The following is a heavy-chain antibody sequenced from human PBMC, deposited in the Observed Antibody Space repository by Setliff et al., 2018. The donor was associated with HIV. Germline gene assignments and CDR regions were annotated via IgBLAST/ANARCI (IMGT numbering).Heavy chain of an antibody. CDR2: IIPIFGTA. Sequence: GASVKVSCKASGGTFSSYAISWVRQAPGQGLEWMGGIIPIFGTANYAQKFQGRVTITTDESTSTAHMELSSLRSEDTAVYYCARGRYYYDSSGYYLDYWGQGTLVTVSS. D-gene: IGHD3-22*01. CDR3: ARGRYYYDSSGYYLDY. CDR1: GGTFSSYA. V-gene: IGHV1-69*05. J-gene: IGHJ4*02.